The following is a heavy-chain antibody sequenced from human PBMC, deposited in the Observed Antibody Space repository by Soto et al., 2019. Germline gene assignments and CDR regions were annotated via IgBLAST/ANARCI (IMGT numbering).Heavy chain of an antibody. Sequence: EVQLVESGGGLVQPGGSLRLSCAASGFTFSSYWMSWVRQAPGKGLEWVANIKQDGSEKYYVDSVKGRFTISRDKAKNALYLQMNSVRAGDTAVYYCARGNPLTGFDYWGQGTLVTVSS. D-gene: IGHD3-9*01. CDR2: IKQDGSEK. CDR3: ARGNPLTGFDY. CDR1: GFTFSSYW. J-gene: IGHJ4*02. V-gene: IGHV3-7*04.